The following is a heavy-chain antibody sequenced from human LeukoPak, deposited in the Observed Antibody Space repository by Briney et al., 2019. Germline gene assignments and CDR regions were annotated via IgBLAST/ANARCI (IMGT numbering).Heavy chain of an antibody. J-gene: IGHJ6*03. CDR2: IIPIFGTA. CDR3: ARVGKGYYYYMDV. V-gene: IGHV1-69*06. CDR1: GGTFSNYA. Sequence: SVKVSCKASGGTFSNYAISWVRQAPGQGLEWMGGIIPIFGTANYAQKFRGRVTITADKSTRTAYMELSSLRSEDTAVYYCARVGKGYYYYMDVWGKGTTVTVSS. D-gene: IGHD4-23*01.